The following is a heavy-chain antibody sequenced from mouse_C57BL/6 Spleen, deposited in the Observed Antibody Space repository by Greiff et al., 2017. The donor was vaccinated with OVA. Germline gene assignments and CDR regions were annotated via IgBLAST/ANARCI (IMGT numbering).Heavy chain of an antibody. CDR2: IYPGDGDT. CDR3: ASIYYYGSSYGFAY. V-gene: IGHV1-82*01. CDR1: GYAFSSSW. Sequence: QVQLQQSGPELVKPGASVKISCKASGYAFSSSWMNWVKQRPGQGLEWIGRIYPGDGDTNYNGKFKGKATLTADKSSSTAYMQLSSLTSEDSAVYFCASIYYYGSSYGFAYWGQGTLVTVSA. D-gene: IGHD1-1*01. J-gene: IGHJ3*01.